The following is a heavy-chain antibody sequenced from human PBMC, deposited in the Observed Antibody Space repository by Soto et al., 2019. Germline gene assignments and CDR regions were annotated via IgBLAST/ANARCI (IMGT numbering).Heavy chain of an antibody. V-gene: IGHV3-23*01. CDR3: AKDQAVAGPAGFDY. D-gene: IGHD6-19*01. Sequence: VGSLRLSCAASGFTFSSYAMSWVRQAPGKGLEWVSAISGSGGSTYYADSVKGRFTISRDNSKNTLYLQMNSLRAEHTAVYYCAKDQAVAGPAGFDYWGQGTLFAVSS. CDR2: ISGSGGST. J-gene: IGHJ4*02. CDR1: GFTFSSYA.